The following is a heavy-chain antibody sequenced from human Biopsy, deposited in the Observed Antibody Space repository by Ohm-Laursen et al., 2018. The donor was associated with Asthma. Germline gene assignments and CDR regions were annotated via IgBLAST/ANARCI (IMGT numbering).Heavy chain of an antibody. CDR1: GFTFSNFA. CDR3: VRDGTDDAFDI. V-gene: IGHV3-30*01. J-gene: IGHJ3*02. D-gene: IGHD1-1*01. CDR2: ISKDASTQ. Sequence: SLRLSCAASGFTFSNFAIHWVRQAPVKGLEWVGVISKDASTQDYADSVKGRFTMARDNSKNTLDLQMNSLREEDTAVYYCVRDGTDDAFDIWGQGTVISVSS.